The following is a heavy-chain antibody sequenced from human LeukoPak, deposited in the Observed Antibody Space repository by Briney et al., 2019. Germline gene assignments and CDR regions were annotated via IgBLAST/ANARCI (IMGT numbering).Heavy chain of an antibody. CDR1: GYTFTGYF. J-gene: IGHJ3*02. Sequence: ASVKVSCKASGYTFTGYFMHWVREVPGQGLEWMGWINPNSGGTNYAQKFQDRLTMTRDTSTTTAYMEMSRLRSDDTAVYYCAREEGIVVVVARSSAFDIWGQGTMITVSS. D-gene: IGHD2-15*01. CDR3: AREEGIVVVVARSSAFDI. V-gene: IGHV1-2*02. CDR2: INPNSGGT.